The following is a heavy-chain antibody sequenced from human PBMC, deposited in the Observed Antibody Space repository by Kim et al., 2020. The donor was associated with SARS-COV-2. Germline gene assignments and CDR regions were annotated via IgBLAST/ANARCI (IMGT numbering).Heavy chain of an antibody. CDR2: GCT. J-gene: IGHJ5*02. D-gene: IGHD3-9*01. Sequence: GCTAYYPSLKRRVSISGDTSKTQSSLKLSSVTAAETAVYYCARELTVFGPWGQGTLVTVSS. V-gene: IGHV4-30-2*04. CDR3: ARELTVFGP.